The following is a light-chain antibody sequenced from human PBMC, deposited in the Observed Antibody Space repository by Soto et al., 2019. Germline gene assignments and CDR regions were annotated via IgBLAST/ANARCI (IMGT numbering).Light chain of an antibody. V-gene: IGLV7-46*01. CDR1: TGPVTSGHY. CDR3: LLSYSGTGV. Sequence: QAVVTQEPSLTVSPGGTVTLTCGSSTGPVTSGHYPYWFQQKPGQAPRTLIYDTSKKHSWTPARFSGSLLGGKAALTLSGAQPEDEAEYYCLLSYSGTGVFGIGTKVTVL. J-gene: IGLJ1*01. CDR2: DTS.